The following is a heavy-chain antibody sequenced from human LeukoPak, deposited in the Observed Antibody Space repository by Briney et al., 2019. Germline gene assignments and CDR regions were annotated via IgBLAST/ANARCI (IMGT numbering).Heavy chain of an antibody. CDR1: GFTFSSYA. J-gene: IGHJ4*02. CDR3: ARDSRYDILTGPLDY. CDR2: IWYDGSNK. Sequence: PGGSLRLSCAASGFTFSSYAMSWVRQAPGKGLEWVAVIWYDGSNKYYADSVKGRFTISRDNSKNTLYLQMNSLRAEDTAVYYCARDSRYDILTGPLDYWGQGTLVTVSS. D-gene: IGHD3-9*01. V-gene: IGHV3-33*08.